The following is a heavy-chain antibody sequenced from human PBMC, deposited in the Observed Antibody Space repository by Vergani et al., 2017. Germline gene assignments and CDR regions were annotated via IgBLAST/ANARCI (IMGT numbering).Heavy chain of an antibody. D-gene: IGHD3-16*02. CDR2: INAGNGNT. CDR3: AGEGFDDYGWGSDRRRGGYYFDY. J-gene: IGHJ4*02. Sequence: QVQLVQSGAEVKKPGASVKVSCKASGYTFTSYAMHWVRQAPGQRLEWMGWINAGNGNTKYSQTFQGRVTITRDTSASTAYMELSSLRSEDTAVYYCAGEGFDDYGWGSDRRRGGYYFDYWGQGTLVTVSA. CDR1: GYTFTSYA. V-gene: IGHV1-3*01.